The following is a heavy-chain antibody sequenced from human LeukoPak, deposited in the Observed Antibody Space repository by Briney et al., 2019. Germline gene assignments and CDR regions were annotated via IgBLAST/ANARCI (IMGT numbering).Heavy chain of an antibody. CDR2: LYYSGST. CDR1: GGSISSYY. CDR3: ARLLPVGTTFGVVREH. V-gene: IGHV4-59*08. D-gene: IGHD3-3*01. J-gene: IGHJ4*02. Sequence: PSETLSLTCTVSGGSISSYYWSWIRQPPGKGLEWIGSLYYSGSTNYNPSLKSRVTISVDTSKNQFSLKLSSVTAADTAVYYCARLLPVGTTFGVVREHWGQGTLVTVSS.